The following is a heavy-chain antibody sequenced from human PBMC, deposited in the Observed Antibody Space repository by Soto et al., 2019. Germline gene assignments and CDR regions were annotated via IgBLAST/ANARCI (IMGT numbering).Heavy chain of an antibody. V-gene: IGHV1-69*01. CDR2: IIPIFGTA. Sequence: QVQLVQSGAEVKKPGSSVKVSCKASGGTFSSYAISWVRQAPGQGLEWMGGIIPIFGTANYAQKFQGRVTITADESTSTAYMELSSLRSEDTAVYYCARVGLSLYYLVPNGLDVWGQGTTVTVSS. J-gene: IGHJ6*02. D-gene: IGHD3-10*01. CDR1: GGTFSSYA. CDR3: ARVGLSLYYLVPNGLDV.